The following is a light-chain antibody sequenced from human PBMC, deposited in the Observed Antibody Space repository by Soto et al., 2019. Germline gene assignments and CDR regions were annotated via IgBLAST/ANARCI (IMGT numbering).Light chain of an antibody. CDR3: QQYGSSPLT. CDR2: GAS. V-gene: IGKV3-20*01. J-gene: IGKJ2*01. CDR1: QSVSSSY. Sequence: EIVLTQSPGTLSLSPGERATLSCRASQSVSSSYLAWYQQKPGQAPRLLIYGASSRATGIPDRFSGSGSGKDFTLTSSRLEPEDFAVYYCQQYGSSPLTFGQGTKLESK.